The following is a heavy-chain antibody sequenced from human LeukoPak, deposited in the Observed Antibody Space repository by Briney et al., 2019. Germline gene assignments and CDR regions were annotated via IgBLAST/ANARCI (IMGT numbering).Heavy chain of an antibody. V-gene: IGHV1-8*01. CDR3: ARGDGSIAAAGNVGTTYYYMDV. J-gene: IGHJ6*03. CDR2: MNPNSGNT. CDR1: GYTFTSYD. D-gene: IGHD6-13*01. Sequence: ASVKVSCKASGYTFTSYDINWVRQATGQGLEWMGWMNPNSGNTGYAQKFRGRVTMTRNTSISTAYMELSSLRSEDTAVYYCARGDGSIAAAGNVGTTYYYMDVWGKGTTVTISS.